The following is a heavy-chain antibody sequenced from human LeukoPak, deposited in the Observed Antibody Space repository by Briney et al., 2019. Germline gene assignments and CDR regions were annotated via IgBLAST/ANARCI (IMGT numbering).Heavy chain of an antibody. Sequence: SGGTLRLSSAASGFTFSSYSMHWVRQAPGKGLEWVAVISYDGSNKSYADSVKGRFTISTDNSKNTLYLQMKSLRAGDTGDYYCAKDANYGGNPDEMDYWGQGTLVTVSS. CDR1: GFTFSSYS. CDR2: ISYDGSNK. D-gene: IGHD4-23*01. J-gene: IGHJ4*02. CDR3: AKDANYGGNPDEMDY. V-gene: IGHV3-30*18.